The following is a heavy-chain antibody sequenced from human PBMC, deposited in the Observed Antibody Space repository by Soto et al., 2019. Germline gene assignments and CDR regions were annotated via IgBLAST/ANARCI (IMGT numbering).Heavy chain of an antibody. Sequence: PGGFLRLSCAASGFTFSSYAMSWVRQAPGKGLEWVSAISGSGGSTYYADSVKGRFTISRDNSKNTLYLQMNSLRAEDTAVYYCAKDPGPKTYYYDSSGPGHFDYWGQGTLVNVSS. J-gene: IGHJ4*02. CDR2: ISGSGGST. V-gene: IGHV3-23*01. D-gene: IGHD3-22*01. CDR3: AKDPGPKTYYYDSSGPGHFDY. CDR1: GFTFSSYA.